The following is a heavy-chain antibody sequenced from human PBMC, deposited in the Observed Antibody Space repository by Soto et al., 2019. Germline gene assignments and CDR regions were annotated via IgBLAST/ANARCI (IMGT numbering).Heavy chain of an antibody. Sequence: GGSLRLCCAASGFTFSSYSMNGVRQAPGKGLEWVSSISSSSSYIYYADSVKGRFTISRDNAKNSLYLQMNSLRAEDTAVYYCARIGFYSSRPLYYFDYWGQGTLVTVSS. J-gene: IGHJ4*02. CDR3: ARIGFYSSRPLYYFDY. D-gene: IGHD6-13*01. V-gene: IGHV3-21*01. CDR2: ISSSSSYI. CDR1: GFTFSSYS.